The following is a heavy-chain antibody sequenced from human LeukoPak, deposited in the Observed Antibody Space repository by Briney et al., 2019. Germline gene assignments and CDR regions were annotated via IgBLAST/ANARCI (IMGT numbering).Heavy chain of an antibody. V-gene: IGHV3-30-3*01. Sequence: GGSLRLPCAASGFTFSNYAMHWVRQAPGRGLEWVAVISDDGSTKYYADSVKGRFTISRDNSKNTLYLQMNSLRAEDTAVFYCARQSTGGDFDYWGQGTLVTVSS. CDR3: ARQSTGGDFDY. D-gene: IGHD2-8*02. CDR2: ISDDGSTK. CDR1: GFTFSNYA. J-gene: IGHJ4*02.